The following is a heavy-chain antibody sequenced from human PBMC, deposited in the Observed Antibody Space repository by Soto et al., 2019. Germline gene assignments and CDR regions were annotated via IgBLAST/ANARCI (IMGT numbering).Heavy chain of an antibody. CDR3: AHKGPEDWPLDY. Sequence: QITLKESGPTLVRPTQTLTLTCAFSGFSLSTSGVGVGWIRQPPGKALEWLAVIYWDDSKHYSPSLRSRLTITIDTSKNQVVLTMTTMDPMDTGTYYCAHKGPEDWPLDYWGQGTLVTVSS. CDR1: GFSLSTSGVG. J-gene: IGHJ4*02. V-gene: IGHV2-5*02. D-gene: IGHD3-9*01. CDR2: IYWDDSK.